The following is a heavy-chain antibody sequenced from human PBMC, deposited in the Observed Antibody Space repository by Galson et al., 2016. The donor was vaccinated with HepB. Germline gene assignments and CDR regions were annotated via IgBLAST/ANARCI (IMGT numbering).Heavy chain of an antibody. CDR2: IGDSGGDV. CDR3: AKVLGIAIFGVTVYAFDH. J-gene: IGHJ4*02. Sequence: SLRLSCAASGFTFSSYAMSWVRQAPGKGLEWVSSIGDSGGDVYYADSVKGRFTISRDRSQSTLSLQMGSLRAEDKAVDYCAKVLGIAIFGVTVYAFDHWGQGTLVTVSS. V-gene: IGHV3-23*01. CDR1: GFTFSSYA. D-gene: IGHD3-3*01.